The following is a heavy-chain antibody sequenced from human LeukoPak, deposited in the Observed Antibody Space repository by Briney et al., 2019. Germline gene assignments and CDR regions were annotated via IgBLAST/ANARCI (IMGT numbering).Heavy chain of an antibody. Sequence: SVKVSCKASGGTFSTYTITWVRQAPGQGPEWMGRIIPIFDMTTYAQKFQDRVTTTADKSTSTAYMELSSLRSEDTAVYYCARNHYYGPGRFRMDYGMDVWGQGTTVTVSS. J-gene: IGHJ6*02. D-gene: IGHD3-10*01. CDR2: IIPIFDMT. V-gene: IGHV1-69*02. CDR1: GGTFSTYT. CDR3: ARNHYYGPGRFRMDYGMDV.